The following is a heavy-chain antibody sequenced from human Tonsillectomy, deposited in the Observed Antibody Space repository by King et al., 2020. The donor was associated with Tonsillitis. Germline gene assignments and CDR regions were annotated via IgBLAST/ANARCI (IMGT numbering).Heavy chain of an antibody. J-gene: IGHJ4*02. V-gene: IGHV3-20*04. CDR2: INSDGDST. CDR3: ARGSSSWIDS. Sequence: VQLVESGGGVARPGGSLRLSCTASGFTFGDHGMSWVRQRPGKGLEWVSGINSDGDSTAYADSVKGRFSVSRDKAKNSLYLQMDSLRADDTAFYYCARGSSSWIDSGGQGSPVTASS. CDR1: GFTFGDHG. D-gene: IGHD2-15*01.